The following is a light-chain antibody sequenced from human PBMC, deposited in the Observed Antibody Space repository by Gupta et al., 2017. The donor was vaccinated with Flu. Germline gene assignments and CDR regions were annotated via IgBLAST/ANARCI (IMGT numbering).Light chain of an antibody. CDR2: QAS. CDR1: DNISRW. CDR3: RSYNNYLYS. J-gene: IGKJ2*03. Sequence: DIQMTQSPPALSASVGDRVIITCRASDNISRWLAWYQQKAGRSPRVLIYQASTLESGVPPRFSGSGSGTEFTLTIDSLQPDDFATYYCRSYNNYLYSFGQGTKLEMK. V-gene: IGKV1-5*03.